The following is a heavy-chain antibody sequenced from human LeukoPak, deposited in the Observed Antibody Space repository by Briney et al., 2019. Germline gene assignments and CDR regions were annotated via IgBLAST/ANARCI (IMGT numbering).Heavy chain of an antibody. CDR2: ISAYNGNT. D-gene: IGHD3-10*01. CDR3: ARDGRGGSGGYSEHYYYYGMDV. J-gene: IGHJ6*02. Sequence: ASVKVSCKASGYTFTSYGISWVRQAPGQGLEWMGWISAYNGNTNYAQKLQGRVTMTTDTSTSTAYMELRSLRSDDTAVYYCARDGRGGSGGYSEHYYYYGMDVWGQGTTVTVSS. CDR1: GYTFTSYG. V-gene: IGHV1-18*01.